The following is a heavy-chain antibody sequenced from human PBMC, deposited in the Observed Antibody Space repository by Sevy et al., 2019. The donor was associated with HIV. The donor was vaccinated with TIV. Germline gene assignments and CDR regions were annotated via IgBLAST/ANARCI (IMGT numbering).Heavy chain of an antibody. CDR3: ARDLFYYGSGSYFWLPFYYYGMDV. Sequence: SETLSLTCTVSGGSISSYYWSWIRQPAGKGLEWIGRIYTSGSTNYNPSLKSRVTMSVDTSKNQFSLKLSSVTAADTAVYYCARDLFYYGSGSYFWLPFYYYGMDVWGQGTTVTVSS. V-gene: IGHV4-4*07. CDR1: GGSISSYY. D-gene: IGHD3-10*01. CDR2: IYTSGST. J-gene: IGHJ6*02.